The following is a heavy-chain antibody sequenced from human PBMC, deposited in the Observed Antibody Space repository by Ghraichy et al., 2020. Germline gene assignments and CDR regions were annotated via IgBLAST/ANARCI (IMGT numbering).Heavy chain of an antibody. Sequence: ETLSLTCAVYGGSFSGYYWSWIRQPPGKGLEWIGEINHSGSTNYNPSLKSRVTISVDTSKNQFSLKLSSVTAADTAVYYCARRGGVVPAAPQGAWFDPWGQGTLVTVSS. J-gene: IGHJ5*02. CDR3: ARRGGVVPAAPQGAWFDP. V-gene: IGHV4-34*01. D-gene: IGHD2-2*01. CDR2: INHSGST. CDR1: GGSFSGYY.